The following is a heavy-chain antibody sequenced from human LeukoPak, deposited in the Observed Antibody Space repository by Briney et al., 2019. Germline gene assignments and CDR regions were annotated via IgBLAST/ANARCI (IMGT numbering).Heavy chain of an antibody. CDR1: GGPISSYY. V-gene: IGHV4-59*01. D-gene: IGHD6-19*01. CDR2: IYYSGNT. J-gene: IGHJ4*02. Sequence: PSETLSLTCTVSGGPISSYYWSWIRQPPGKGLEWIGYIYYSGNTNYNPSLKSRVIISVDTSKNQFSLKLSSVTAADTAVYYCARGNGWYFYWGQGTLVTVSS. CDR3: ARGNGWYFY.